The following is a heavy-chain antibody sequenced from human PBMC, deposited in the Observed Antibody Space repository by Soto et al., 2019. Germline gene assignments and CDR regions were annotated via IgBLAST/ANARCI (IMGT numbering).Heavy chain of an antibody. J-gene: IGHJ4*02. CDR3: ARVTYSYGLLSYLDY. CDR2: INPNTGDT. V-gene: IGHV1-46*01. D-gene: IGHD5-18*01. Sequence: ASVKVSCKASGYTFTYYHVHWVRQAPGQGLEWMGIINPNTGDTTYAQKFQGRVTMTRDTSTNTVYMEVSRLTSEATALYYCARVTYSYGLLSYLDYWGQGNLVTVSS. CDR1: GYTFTYYH.